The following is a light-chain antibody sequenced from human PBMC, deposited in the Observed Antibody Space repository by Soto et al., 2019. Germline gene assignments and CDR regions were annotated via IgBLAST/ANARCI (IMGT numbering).Light chain of an antibody. Sequence: EIVLTQSPGTLSLSPGERATLSCRASQSVSRNYLAWYQQRPGQAPRLLIYDAFNRATGIPDRFSGRGSGTDFTLTISRLEPVDFAVYYCQQYGDSPRTFGQGTKVEIK. J-gene: IGKJ1*01. CDR1: QSVSRNY. CDR3: QQYGDSPRT. CDR2: DAF. V-gene: IGKV3-20*01.